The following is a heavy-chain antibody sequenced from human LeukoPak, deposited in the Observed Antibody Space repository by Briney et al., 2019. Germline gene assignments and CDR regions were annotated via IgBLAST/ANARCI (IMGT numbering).Heavy chain of an antibody. Sequence: SETLSLTCAIYGGSFSGYYWSWIRQPPGKGLEWIGEINHSGSTNYNPSLKSRVTISVDTSKNQFSLKLSSVTAADTAVYYCARGAAYGSGREVDYWGQGTLVTVSS. J-gene: IGHJ4*02. D-gene: IGHD3-10*01. CDR1: GGSFSGYY. V-gene: IGHV4-34*01. CDR2: INHSGST. CDR3: ARGAAYGSGREVDY.